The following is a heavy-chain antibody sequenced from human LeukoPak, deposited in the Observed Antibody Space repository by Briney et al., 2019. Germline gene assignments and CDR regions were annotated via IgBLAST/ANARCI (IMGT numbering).Heavy chain of an antibody. Sequence: GGSLRLSCAASGFAFSSYGMHWVRQAPGKGLEWVAFIRYDGSNKYYADSVKGRFTISRDNSKNTLYLQMNSLRAEDTAVYYCAKGAWIQLWTPLDYWGQGTLVTVSS. CDR1: GFAFSSYG. V-gene: IGHV3-30*02. CDR3: AKGAWIQLWTPLDY. CDR2: IRYDGSNK. D-gene: IGHD5-18*01. J-gene: IGHJ4*02.